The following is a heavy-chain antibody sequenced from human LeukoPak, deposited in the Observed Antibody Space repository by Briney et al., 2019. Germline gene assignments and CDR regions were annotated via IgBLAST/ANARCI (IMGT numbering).Heavy chain of an antibody. CDR3: ARGSAAAGPLDY. V-gene: IGHV1-18*01. D-gene: IGHD6-13*01. CDR2: ISAYNGNT. CDR1: GYTFTSYG. J-gene: IGHJ4*02. Sequence: ASVKVSCKASGYTFTSYGISWVRQAPGQGLEWMGWISAYNGNTNYAQKLQGRVTITRDTSASTAYMELSSLRSEDTAVYYCARGSAAAGPLDYWGQGTLVTVSS.